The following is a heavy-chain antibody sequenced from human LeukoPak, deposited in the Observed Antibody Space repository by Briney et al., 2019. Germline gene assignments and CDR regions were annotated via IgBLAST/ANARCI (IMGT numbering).Heavy chain of an antibody. Sequence: PSETLSLTCTVSGGSLSSYYWSWIRQPPGKGLEWIGYIYYSGSTNYNPSLKSRVTISVDTSKNQFSLKLSSVTAADTAVYYCARATFADYYDSSGYYSIFDYWGQGTLVTVSS. CDR3: ARATFADYYDSSGYYSIFDY. CDR1: GGSLSSYY. V-gene: IGHV4-59*01. J-gene: IGHJ4*02. CDR2: IYYSGST. D-gene: IGHD3-22*01.